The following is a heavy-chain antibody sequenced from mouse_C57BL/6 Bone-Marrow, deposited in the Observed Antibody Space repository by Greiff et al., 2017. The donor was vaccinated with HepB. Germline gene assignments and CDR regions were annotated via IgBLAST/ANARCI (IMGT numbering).Heavy chain of an antibody. J-gene: IGHJ2*01. V-gene: IGHV14-1*01. CDR2: IDPEDGDT. Sequence: EVQLQESGAELVRPGASVKLSCTASGFNIKDYYMHWVKQRPEQGLEWIGRIDPEDGDTEYAPKFQGKATMTADTSSNTAYLQLSSLTSEDTAVYYCTTGAYYYGSSYVDYFDYWGQGTTLTVSS. D-gene: IGHD1-1*01. CDR1: GFNIKDYY. CDR3: TTGAYYYGSSYVDYFDY.